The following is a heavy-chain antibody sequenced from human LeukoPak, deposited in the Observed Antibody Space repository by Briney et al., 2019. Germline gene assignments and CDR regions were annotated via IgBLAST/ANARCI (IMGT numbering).Heavy chain of an antibody. CDR2: ISGSGGST. J-gene: IGHJ4*02. Sequence: GGSLRLSCAASGFTFSSYAMSWVRQAPGKGLGWVSAISGSGGSTYYADSVKGRFTISRDNSKNTLYLQMNSLRAEDTAVYYCARLGIITAAGSNDYWGQGTLVIVSS. CDR1: GFTFSSYA. D-gene: IGHD6-13*01. V-gene: IGHV3-23*01. CDR3: ARLGIITAAGSNDY.